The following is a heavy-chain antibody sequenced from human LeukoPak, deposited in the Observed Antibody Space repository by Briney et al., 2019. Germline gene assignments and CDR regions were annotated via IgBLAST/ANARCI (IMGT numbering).Heavy chain of an antibody. CDR3: ARDPGGSYPYFDY. CDR1: GFTFSSYW. CDR2: IKQDGSEK. V-gene: IGHV3-7*01. J-gene: IGHJ4*02. Sequence: GGSLRLSCAASGFTFSSYWMSWVRQAPGKGLEWVANIKQDGSEKYYVDSVKGRFTISRDNAKNSLYLQMNSLRAEDTAVYCCARDPGGSYPYFDYWGQGTLVTVSS. D-gene: IGHD1-26*01.